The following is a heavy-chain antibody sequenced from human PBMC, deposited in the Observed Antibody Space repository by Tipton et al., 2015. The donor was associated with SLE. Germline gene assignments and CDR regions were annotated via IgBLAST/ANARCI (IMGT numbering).Heavy chain of an antibody. V-gene: IGHV3-23*01. J-gene: IGHJ4*02. CDR3: ATSRDGYNS. Sequence: SLRLSCAASGFTFSSYAMSWVRQAPGKGLEWVSAISGSGGSTYYADSVKGRFTISRDNSQNTLYPQMNSLRAEDTAVYYCATSRDGYNSWGQGTLVTVSS. CDR2: ISGSGGST. CDR1: GFTFSSYA. D-gene: IGHD5-24*01.